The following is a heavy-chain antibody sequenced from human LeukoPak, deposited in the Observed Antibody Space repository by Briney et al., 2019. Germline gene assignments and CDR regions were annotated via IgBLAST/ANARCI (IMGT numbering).Heavy chain of an antibody. Sequence: GGTLRLSCAASGFTLSSYSMNRVRQAPGKGLEWVSSISSSSSYIYYADSVKGRFTISRDNAKNSLYLQMNSLRAEDTAVYYCARDPGSGYDRDYWGQGTLVTVSS. CDR1: GFTLSSYS. V-gene: IGHV3-21*01. J-gene: IGHJ4*02. D-gene: IGHD5-12*01. CDR2: ISSSSSYI. CDR3: ARDPGSGYDRDY.